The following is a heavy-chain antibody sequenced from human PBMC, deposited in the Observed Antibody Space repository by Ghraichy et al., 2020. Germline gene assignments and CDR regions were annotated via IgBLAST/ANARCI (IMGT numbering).Heavy chain of an antibody. CDR3: TKDSHGGYVSGRDLN. J-gene: IGHJ4*02. D-gene: IGHD6-19*01. CDR1: GFTFGEYA. V-gene: IGHV3-49*03. Sequence: GGSLRLSCTASGFTFGEYAMSWFRQAPGKGLEWVGFIKRKAYGGTTEYAASVKGRFFISRDVSRRIAYLQMNSLKTEDTAVYYCTKDSHGGYVSGRDLNWGQGTLVTVSS. CDR2: IKRKAYGGTT.